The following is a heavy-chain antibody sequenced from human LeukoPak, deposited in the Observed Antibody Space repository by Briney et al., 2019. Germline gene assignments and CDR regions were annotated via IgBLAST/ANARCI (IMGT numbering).Heavy chain of an antibody. CDR3: ARERAYDSSGYYPGGGMDV. CDR1: GGSISTYY. J-gene: IGHJ6*02. Sequence: SETLSLTCTVSGGSISTYYWSWIRQPPGKGLEWIGYISYTGSTNSNPSLKSRVTISVDTSKSQFSLKLSSVTAADTAVYYCARERAYDSSGYYPGGGMDVWGQGTTVTVSS. V-gene: IGHV4-59*01. CDR2: ISYTGST. D-gene: IGHD3-22*01.